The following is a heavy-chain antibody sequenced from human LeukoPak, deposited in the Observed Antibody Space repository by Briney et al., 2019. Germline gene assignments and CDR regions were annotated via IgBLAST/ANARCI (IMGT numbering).Heavy chain of an antibody. CDR2: ISSDGATT. V-gene: IGHV3-74*01. CDR3: ARDRTTVTTFDY. J-gene: IGHJ4*02. CDR1: GFTFRNFW. D-gene: IGHD4-17*01. Sequence: GGSLRLSCTASGFTFRNFWMHWVRQAPGKGLEWVSRISSDGATTNYADSVKGRLTISRDNAKNTLNLQMYRLRVEDTAVYYCARDRTTVTTFDYWGQGTLVTVSS.